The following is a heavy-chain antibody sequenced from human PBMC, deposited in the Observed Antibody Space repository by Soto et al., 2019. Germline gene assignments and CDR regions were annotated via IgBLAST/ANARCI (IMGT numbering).Heavy chain of an antibody. Sequence: EVQLLESGGGLVQPGGSLRLSCAASGFTFSTYAMSWVRQAPGKGLEWVSAMSGSGGSTYYADSVKGRFTISRDNSKNKLYLQMNSLRAEDTAVYFCAKGGDYYGSGSYGYYFDYWGQGTLVTVSS. CDR2: MSGSGGST. CDR1: GFTFSTYA. CDR3: AKGGDYYGSGSYGYYFDY. V-gene: IGHV3-23*01. J-gene: IGHJ4*02. D-gene: IGHD3-10*01.